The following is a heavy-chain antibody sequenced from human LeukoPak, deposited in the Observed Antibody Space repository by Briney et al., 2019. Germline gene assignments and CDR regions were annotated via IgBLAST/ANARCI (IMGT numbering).Heavy chain of an antibody. CDR1: GFTFRTYS. CDR2: ISSSSSHI. D-gene: IGHD3-22*01. J-gene: IGHJ3*02. V-gene: IGHV3-21*04. CDR3: AKVMDSSGYPYMVFAFDI. Sequence: PGGSLRLSCAASGFTFRTYSMNWVRQAPGKGLEWVSSISSSSSHIYYEDSVKGRFTISRDNAKNSLYLQMNSLRAEDTAVYYCAKVMDSSGYPYMVFAFDIWGQGTMVTVSS.